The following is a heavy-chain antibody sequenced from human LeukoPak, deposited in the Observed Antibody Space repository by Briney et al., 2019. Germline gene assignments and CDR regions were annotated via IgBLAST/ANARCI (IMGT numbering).Heavy chain of an antibody. CDR1: GFTFSSYA. V-gene: IGHV3-23*01. CDR3: ARDRGSGYVDY. CDR2: ISGSGGST. Sequence: GGSLRLSCAASGFTFSSYAMRWVRRAPGKGLEWVSAISGSGGSTYYADSVRGRFTISRDTSKNTLYLQMNSLRAEDTAVYYCARDRGSGYVDYWGQGTLVTVSS. D-gene: IGHD1-26*01. J-gene: IGHJ4*02.